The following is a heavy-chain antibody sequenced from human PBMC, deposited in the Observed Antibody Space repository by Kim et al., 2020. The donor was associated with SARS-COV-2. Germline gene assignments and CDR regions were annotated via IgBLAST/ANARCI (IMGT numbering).Heavy chain of an antibody. CDR2: INSDGYSI. CDR3: ARDHSRDY. Sequence: GGSLRLSCAASGFIFSSYWMYWVRQAPGKGLEWVSRINSDGYSISYADSVKGRFTISRDTSKNTLYLQMNSLRAEDTAVYYCARDHSRDYWGQGTLVTVS. J-gene: IGHJ4*02. V-gene: IGHV3-74*01. D-gene: IGHD1-26*01. CDR1: GFIFSSYW.